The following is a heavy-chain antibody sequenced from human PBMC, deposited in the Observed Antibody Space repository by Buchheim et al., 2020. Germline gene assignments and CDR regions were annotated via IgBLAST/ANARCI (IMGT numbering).Heavy chain of an antibody. CDR1: GFTFGGFE. J-gene: IGHJ6*02. D-gene: IGHD3-3*01. Sequence: EVQLVESGGGLVQPGGSLRLSCAASGFTFGGFEMSWVRQAAGKGLEWISYISNSGSAKYADSVKGRFTISRDNRKNLLYLQMKNLRVDDTAVYFCARDTAIPVLRSLEWLNHGMDVWGQGTT. V-gene: IGHV3-48*03. CDR3: ARDTAIPVLRSLEWLNHGMDV. CDR2: ISNSGSA.